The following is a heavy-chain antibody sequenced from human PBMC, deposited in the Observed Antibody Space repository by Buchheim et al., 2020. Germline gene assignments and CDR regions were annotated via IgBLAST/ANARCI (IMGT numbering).Heavy chain of an antibody. J-gene: IGHJ4*02. D-gene: IGHD4-17*01. Sequence: EVQLLESGGGSVQPGGPLRLSCAASGFTFTNYAMSWVRQAPGKGLEWVSGFSDSGGSTYYADSVKGRFTISRENSKNMLYLQMNSLRADDTAIYYCAKGPYGDNARLSRYFDYWGQGTL. CDR1: GFTFTNYA. CDR3: AKGPYGDNARLSRYFDY. V-gene: IGHV3-23*01. CDR2: FSDSGGST.